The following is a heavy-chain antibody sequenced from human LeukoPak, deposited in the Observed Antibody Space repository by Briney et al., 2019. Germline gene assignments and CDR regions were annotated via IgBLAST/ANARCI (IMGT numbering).Heavy chain of an antibody. CDR3: AKDGSWGGYYFYFYIDV. J-gene: IGHJ6*03. CDR2: ISASGHYT. CDR1: GFTFSNSA. V-gene: IGHV3-23*01. Sequence: PGGSLRLSCEASGFTFSNSAMSWVRQAPGKGLEWVSGISASGHYTYNADSAKGRFTISRDNSKNTLYLQMNSLRAEDTALYYCAKDGSWGGYYFYFYIDVWGKGTTVAVSS. D-gene: IGHD3-16*01.